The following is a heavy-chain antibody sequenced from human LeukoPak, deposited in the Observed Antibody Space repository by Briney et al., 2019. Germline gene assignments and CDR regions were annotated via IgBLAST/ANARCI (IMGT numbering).Heavy chain of an antibody. D-gene: IGHD3-22*01. CDR2: ISWNGGTI. CDR3: AKDPRLYSGYYFYYFDY. J-gene: IGHJ4*02. V-gene: IGHV3-9*01. CDR1: GFTFDDYA. Sequence: PGGSLRLSCAASGFTFDDYAMHWVRQAPGRGLEWVSGISWNGGTIGYADSVKGRFTISRDNSKNTLYLQMNSLRAEDTAVYYCAKDPRLYSGYYFYYFDYWGQGTLVTVSS.